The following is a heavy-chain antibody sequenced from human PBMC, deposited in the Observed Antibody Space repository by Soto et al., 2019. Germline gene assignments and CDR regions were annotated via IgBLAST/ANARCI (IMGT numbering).Heavy chain of an antibody. CDR2: IWYDGSNK. CDR1: GFTFSSYG. J-gene: IGHJ6*02. D-gene: IGHD2-2*01. Sequence: GESLRLSCAASGFTFSSYGMHWVRQAPGKGLEWVAVIWYDGSNKYYADSVKGRFTISRDNSKNTLYLQMNSLRAEDTAVYYCASSVVVVPAAGLYYYGMDVWGQGTTVTV. V-gene: IGHV3-33*01. CDR3: ASSVVVVPAAGLYYYGMDV.